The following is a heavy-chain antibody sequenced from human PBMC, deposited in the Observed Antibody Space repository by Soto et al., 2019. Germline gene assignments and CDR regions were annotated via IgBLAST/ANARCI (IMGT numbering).Heavy chain of an antibody. CDR3: ARTARRLGSYDY. V-gene: IGHV4-61*01. J-gene: IGHJ4*02. D-gene: IGHD2-15*01. CDR2: IYYSGST. CDR1: GGSVSSGSYY. Sequence: QVQLQESGPGLVKPSETLSLTCTVSGGSVSSGSYYWSWIRQPPGKGLEWIGYIYYSGSTNYNPSLKSRVTISVDTSKNQFSLKLSSVTAADTAVYYCARTARRLGSYDYWGQGTLVTVSS.